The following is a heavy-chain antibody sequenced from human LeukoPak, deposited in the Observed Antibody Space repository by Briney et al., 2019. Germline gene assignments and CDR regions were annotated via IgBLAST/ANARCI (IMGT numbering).Heavy chain of an antibody. CDR3: ARESKQWLVGTYFDY. CDR1: GYTFTTYG. D-gene: IGHD6-19*01. V-gene: IGHV1-18*01. Sequence: ASVKVSFKASGYTFTTYGISWVRPAPGQGLEWMGWISAYNGNTNYAQKLQGRVTMTTDTSTSTAYMELRSLRSDDTAVYYCARESKQWLVGTYFDYWGQGTLVTVSS. CDR2: ISAYNGNT. J-gene: IGHJ4*02.